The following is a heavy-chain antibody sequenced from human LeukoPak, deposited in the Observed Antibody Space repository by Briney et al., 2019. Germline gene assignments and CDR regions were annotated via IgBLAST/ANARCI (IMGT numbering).Heavy chain of an antibody. Sequence: ASVKVSCKASGYTFTSYGISRVRQAPGQGLEWMGWISAYNGNTNYAQNLQGRVTMTTDTSTSTAYMELRSLRSDDTAVYYCARAPLACGYADYWGQGTLVTVSS. CDR1: GYTFTSYG. J-gene: IGHJ4*02. CDR2: ISAYNGNT. V-gene: IGHV1-18*04. D-gene: IGHD5-12*01. CDR3: ARAPLACGYADY.